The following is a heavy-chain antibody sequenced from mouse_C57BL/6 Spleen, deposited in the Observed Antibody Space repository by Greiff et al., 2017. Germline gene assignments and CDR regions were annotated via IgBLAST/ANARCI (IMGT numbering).Heavy chain of an antibody. CDR3: ARSDWDYYAMDY. J-gene: IGHJ4*01. D-gene: IGHD4-1*01. CDR1: GYTFTSYW. V-gene: IGHV1-69*01. Sequence: QVQLQQPGAELVMPGASVKLSCKASGYTFTSYWMHWVKQRPGQGLEWIGEIDPSDSYTNYNQKFKGKSTLPVDKSSSTAYMQLSSLTSEDSAVYYCARSDWDYYAMDYWGQGTSVTVSS. CDR2: IDPSDSYT.